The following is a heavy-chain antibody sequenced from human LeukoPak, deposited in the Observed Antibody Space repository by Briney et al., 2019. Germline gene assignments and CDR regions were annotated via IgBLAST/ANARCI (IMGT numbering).Heavy chain of an antibody. CDR3: ARGRGYYYDSSGYYYRSNWFDP. V-gene: IGHV4-4*02. CDR2: IYHSGST. Sequence: PSETLSLTCAVCGGSISSSNWWSWVRQPPGKGLEWIGEIYHSGSTNYNPSLKSRVTISVDKSKNHFSLKLSSVTAADTALYYCARGRGYYYDSSGYYYRSNWFDPWGQGTLVTVFS. CDR1: GGSISSSNW. D-gene: IGHD3-22*01. J-gene: IGHJ5*02.